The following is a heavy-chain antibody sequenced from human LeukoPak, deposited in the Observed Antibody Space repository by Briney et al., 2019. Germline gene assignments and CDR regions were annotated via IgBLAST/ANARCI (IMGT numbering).Heavy chain of an antibody. J-gene: IGHJ3*02. Sequence: ASVKVSCKASGYTFTSYSINWVRQAPGQGLEWMAWISAYNGNTNYAQKFHDRVTLTRDTSTSTAYMELRSLRSDDTAVYFCARGMSGYTEDPFDIWGQGTVVTVYS. V-gene: IGHV1-18*01. CDR3: ARGMSGYTEDPFDI. CDR2: ISAYNGNT. D-gene: IGHD2-2*02. CDR1: GYTFTSYS.